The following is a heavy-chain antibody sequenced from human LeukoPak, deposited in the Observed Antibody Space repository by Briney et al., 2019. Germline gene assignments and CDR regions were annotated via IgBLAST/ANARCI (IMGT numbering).Heavy chain of an antibody. Sequence: SETLSLTCAVYVDSFSGYYWTWIRQPPGKGLEWIGEITHSGSTKYNPSLKSRVTISVDTSKNQFSLKLMSLTAADSAVYYCARATTITHTFAYWGQGTLVTVSS. CDR3: ARATTITHTFAY. D-gene: IGHD4-11*01. J-gene: IGHJ4*02. CDR2: ITHSGST. V-gene: IGHV4-34*01. CDR1: VDSFSGYY.